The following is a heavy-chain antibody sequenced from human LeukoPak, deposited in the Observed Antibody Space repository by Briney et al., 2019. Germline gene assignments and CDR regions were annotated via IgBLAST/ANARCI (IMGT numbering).Heavy chain of an antibody. J-gene: IGHJ4*02. D-gene: IGHD3-10*01. CDR2: LTDSGGTT. Sequence: GGSLRLSCVASGFTFGNYAMGWLRQAPGRRPEWVSSLTDSGGTTYYVDSVKGRFAISRDNSKNTLYLHMNSLRADDTAVYYCTTDRGYYGSGSYYTDYWGQGTLVTVSS. CDR3: TTDRGYYGSGSYYTDY. V-gene: IGHV3-23*01. CDR1: GFTFGNYA.